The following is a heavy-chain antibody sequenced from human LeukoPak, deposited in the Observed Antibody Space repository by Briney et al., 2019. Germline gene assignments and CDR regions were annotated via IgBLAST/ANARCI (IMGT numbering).Heavy chain of an antibody. CDR3: ARDQYCSSTSCYIGYYYYYGMDV. V-gene: IGHV3-30-3*01. D-gene: IGHD2-2*02. J-gene: IGHJ6*02. Sequence: PGGSLRLSCAASGFTFSSYAMHWVRQAPGKGLEWVAVISYDGSNKYYADSVKGRFTISRDNSKNTLYLQMNSLRAEDTAVYYCARDQYCSSTSCYIGYYYYYGMDVWGQGTTVTVSS. CDR2: ISYDGSNK. CDR1: GFTFSSYA.